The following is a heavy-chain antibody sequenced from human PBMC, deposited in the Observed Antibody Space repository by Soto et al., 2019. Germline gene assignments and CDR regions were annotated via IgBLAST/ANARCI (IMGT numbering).Heavy chain of an antibody. V-gene: IGHV1-8*01. CDR3: ARGRGCSGGSCYYWFDP. Sequence: QVQLVQSGAEVKKPGASVKVSCKASGYTFTSYDINWVRQATGQGLEWMGWMNPNSGNTGYAQKFQGRVTRTRNTSISTAYMELSSLRSEDTAVYYCARGRGCSGGSCYYWFDPWGQGTLVTVSS. D-gene: IGHD2-15*01. CDR1: GYTFTSYD. J-gene: IGHJ5*02. CDR2: MNPNSGNT.